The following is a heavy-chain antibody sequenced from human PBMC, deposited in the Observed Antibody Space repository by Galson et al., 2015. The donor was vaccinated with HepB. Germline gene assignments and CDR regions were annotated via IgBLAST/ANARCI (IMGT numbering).Heavy chain of an antibody. V-gene: IGHV4-38-2*02. CDR2: IYHSGST. CDR1: GYSISSGYY. D-gene: IGHD6-19*01. Sequence: LCLTCTVSGYSISSGYYWGWIRQPPGKGLEWIGSIYHSGSTYYNPSLKSRVTISVDTSKNQFSLELSSVTAADTAVYYCAGDKNHLKWWLVQYYFDYWGQGTLVTVSS. J-gene: IGHJ4*02. CDR3: AGDKNHLKWWLVQYYFDY.